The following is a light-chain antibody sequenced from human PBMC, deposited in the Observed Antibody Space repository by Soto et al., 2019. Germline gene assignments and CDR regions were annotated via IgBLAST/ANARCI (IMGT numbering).Light chain of an antibody. Sequence: EIVMTQSPATLSVSPGERATLSCRASQSVSSNLAWYQQKPGQAPRLLIYGASTRATGIPARCSGSGSGTEFTLTISRLPSEDFAVYYCQQYNNWPPLTFGGGTKVEIK. CDR3: QQYNNWPPLT. J-gene: IGKJ4*01. CDR1: QSVSSN. CDR2: GAS. V-gene: IGKV3-15*01.